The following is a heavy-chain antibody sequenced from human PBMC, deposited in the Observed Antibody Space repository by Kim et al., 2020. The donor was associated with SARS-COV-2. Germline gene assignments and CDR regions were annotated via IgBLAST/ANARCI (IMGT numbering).Heavy chain of an antibody. V-gene: IGHV3-23*01. CDR3: TKSRLGAFDF. D-gene: IGHD3-10*01. CDR1: GFTFTNFA. J-gene: IGHJ3*01. Sequence: GGSLRLSCAASGFTFTNFAMNWVRQPPGQGLEWVSAISGGGDATFYADSVKGRFTVSADNSKEMLYLHMSNVRAEDTAIYYCTKSRLGAFDFWGRGTMVPGSS. CDR2: ISGGGDAT.